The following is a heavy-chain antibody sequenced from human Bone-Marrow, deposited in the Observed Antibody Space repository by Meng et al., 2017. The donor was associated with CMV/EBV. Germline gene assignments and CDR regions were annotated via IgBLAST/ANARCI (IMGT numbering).Heavy chain of an antibody. J-gene: IGHJ4*02. V-gene: IGHV1-2*02. CDR2: IDPTRGDT. D-gene: IGHD3-22*01. Sequence: YTFTGYHIHWVRQAPGQVLEWMGWIDPTRGDTHYAQKFQDRVTVTRDSSVHTAYMELSRLRSDDTAVYYCARDRNYYDSDDYYSLDYWGQGTLVTVSS. CDR1: YTFTGYH. CDR3: ARDRNYYDSDDYYSLDY.